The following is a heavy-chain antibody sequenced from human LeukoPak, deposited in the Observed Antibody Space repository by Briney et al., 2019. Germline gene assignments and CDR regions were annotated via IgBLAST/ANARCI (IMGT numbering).Heavy chain of an antibody. D-gene: IGHD1-26*01. CDR2: IKQDGSEK. CDR3: ARDGPGVGATTYDAFDI. J-gene: IGHJ3*02. V-gene: IGHV3-7*01. Sequence: GGSLRLSCAASGFTLSSYWMSWVRQAPGKGLEWVANIKQDGSEKYYVDSVKGRFTISRDNAKNSLYLQMNSLRAEDTAVYYCARDGPGVGATTYDAFDIWGQGTMVTVSS. CDR1: GFTLSSYW.